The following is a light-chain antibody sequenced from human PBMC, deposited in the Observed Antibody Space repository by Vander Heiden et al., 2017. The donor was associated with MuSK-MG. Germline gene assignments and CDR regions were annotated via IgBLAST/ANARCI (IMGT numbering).Light chain of an antibody. CDR3: SSYTSSTTLDV. J-gene: IGLJ1*01. CDR1: SSDVGRYNY. CDR2: EVT. V-gene: IGLV2-14*01. Sequence: QSALTQPASVSGSPGQSITISCTGTSSDVGRYNYVAWYQQHPGKAPKLMIYEVTNRPSGVSNRFSGSKSGNTASLTISGLQAEDEAAYYCSSYTSSTTLDVFGTGTKVTGL.